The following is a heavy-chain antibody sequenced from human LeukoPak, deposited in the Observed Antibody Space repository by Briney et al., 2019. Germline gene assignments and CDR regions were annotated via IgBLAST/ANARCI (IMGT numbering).Heavy chain of an antibody. J-gene: IGHJ3*02. D-gene: IGHD6-13*01. CDR3: ARGKEQQLYAFDI. CDR1: GFTFSSYG. Sequence: GGSRRLSCAASGFTFSSYGMHWVRQAPGKGLEWVAVIWFDGSYKYYGDSVKGRFTISRDNSKNTLYLQMDSLSAEDTAVYYCARGKEQQLYAFDIWGQGTMVTVSS. V-gene: IGHV3-33*01. CDR2: IWFDGSYK.